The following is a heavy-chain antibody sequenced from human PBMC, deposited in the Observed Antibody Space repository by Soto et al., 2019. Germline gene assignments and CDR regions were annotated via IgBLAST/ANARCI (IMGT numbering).Heavy chain of an antibody. Sequence: VQLLESGGGLVQPGGSLRLSCAASGFTFSSYAMSWVRQAPGKGLEWVSGISTSGGSTHYADSVKGRFTISRDNSKNTLYLQMNSLRAEDTAVYYCAKDRDFWSGYFGPFDYWGQGTLVTVSS. J-gene: IGHJ4*02. CDR3: AKDRDFWSGYFGPFDY. CDR2: ISTSGGST. D-gene: IGHD3-3*01. V-gene: IGHV3-23*01. CDR1: GFTFSSYA.